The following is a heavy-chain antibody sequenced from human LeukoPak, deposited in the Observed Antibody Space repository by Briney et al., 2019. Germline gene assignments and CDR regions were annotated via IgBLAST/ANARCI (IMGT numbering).Heavy chain of an antibody. CDR3: VREYSSSSGRAFDM. CDR1: GFTFSSYW. Sequence: GGSLRLSCAASGFTFSSYWMHWVRQAPGKGLVWVSRISTDGSSTNSADSVKGRLTISRVNAKNTLYLQMNSLRAEDTAVYYCVREYSSSSGRAFDMWGQGTMVTVSP. D-gene: IGHD6-6*01. CDR2: ISTDGSST. V-gene: IGHV3-74*01. J-gene: IGHJ3*02.